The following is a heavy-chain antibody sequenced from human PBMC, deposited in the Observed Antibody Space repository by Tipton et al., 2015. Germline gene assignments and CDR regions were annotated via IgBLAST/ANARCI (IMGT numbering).Heavy chain of an antibody. D-gene: IGHD2/OR15-2a*01. J-gene: IGHJ4*02. CDR3: AGHIFFYDTMEDC. CDR1: GGSISSTNYY. V-gene: IGHV4-39*01. CDR2: IYYSGSS. Sequence: LRLSCTVSGGSISSTNYYWGWIRQSPGRGLEWIGSIYYSGSSYYDPSLKSRGTISVDTSKNQFSLKLSSVTAADTAVYYCAGHIFFYDTMEDCWGQGTLVTVSS.